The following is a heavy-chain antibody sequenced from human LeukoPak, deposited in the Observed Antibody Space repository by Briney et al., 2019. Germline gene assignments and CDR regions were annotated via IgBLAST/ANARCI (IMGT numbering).Heavy chain of an antibody. Sequence: PSETLSLTCTVSGGSISCGSYYWSWIRQPAGKGLEWIGRIYTSGSTNYNPSLKSRVTISVDTSKNQFSLKLSSATAADTAVYYCARGERWLQSSDYWGQGTLVTVSS. CDR1: GGSISCGSYY. D-gene: IGHD5-24*01. J-gene: IGHJ4*02. CDR3: ARGERWLQSSDY. CDR2: IYTSGST. V-gene: IGHV4-61*02.